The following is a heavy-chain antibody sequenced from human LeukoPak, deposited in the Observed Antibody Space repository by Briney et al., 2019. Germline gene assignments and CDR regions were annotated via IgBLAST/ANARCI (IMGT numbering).Heavy chain of an antibody. CDR1: GFTFRNYG. CDR2: FSASGST. CDR3: AQDLSYIGLDN. D-gene: IGHD2-15*01. Sequence: PGGSLRLSCAASGFTFRNYGMNWVRQAPGKGPEWVSAFSASGSTYYADSVKGRFTVSRDNSENMLYLQMNSLRAEDTAVYYCAQDLSYIGLDNWGQGTLVTVSS. J-gene: IGHJ4*02. V-gene: IGHV3-23*01.